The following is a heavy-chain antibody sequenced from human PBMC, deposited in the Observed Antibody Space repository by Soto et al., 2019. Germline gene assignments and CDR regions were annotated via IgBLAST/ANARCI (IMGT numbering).Heavy chain of an antibody. Sequence: QVQLQQWGAGLLKPSETLSLTCAVYGGSFSGYYWSWIRQPPGKGLEWIGEINHSGSTNYNPSLKSGVNISVDTSKNQFSLKLSSVTAADTAVYCCARAPRWGGPLDWGQGTLVTVSS. J-gene: IGHJ4*02. V-gene: IGHV4-34*01. CDR2: INHSGST. D-gene: IGHD1-26*01. CDR3: ARAPRWGGPLD. CDR1: GGSFSGYY.